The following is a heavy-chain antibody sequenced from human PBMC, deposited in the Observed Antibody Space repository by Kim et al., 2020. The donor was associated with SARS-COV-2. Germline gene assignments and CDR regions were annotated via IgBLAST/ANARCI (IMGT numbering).Heavy chain of an antibody. CDR2: IRSKAYGGTT. D-gene: IGHD3-3*01. V-gene: IGHV3-49*03. CDR1: GFTFGAYA. J-gene: IGHJ2*01. Sequence: GGSLRLSCTASGFTFGAYAMSWFRQAPGKGLEWVGFIRSKAYGGTTEYAASVKGRFTISRDDSKSIAYLQMNSLKTEDTAVYYCTRDGVTIFGVVYWYFDLWGRGTLVTVSS. CDR3: TRDGVTIFGVVYWYFDL.